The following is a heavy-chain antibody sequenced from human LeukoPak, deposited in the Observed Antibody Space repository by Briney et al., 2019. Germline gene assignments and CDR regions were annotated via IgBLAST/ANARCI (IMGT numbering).Heavy chain of an antibody. Sequence: QAGGSLRLSCAASGFKFSSFSMGWVRQAPGKGLEWLSYITSTSSATYYADSLQGRFTISRDNAKNSLYLQINSLRADDTDVYYCARAIASYGDSAYWGQGTLVTVSS. D-gene: IGHD5-18*01. CDR1: GFKFSSFS. J-gene: IGHJ4*02. CDR2: ITSTSSAT. V-gene: IGHV3-48*04. CDR3: ARAIASYGDSAY.